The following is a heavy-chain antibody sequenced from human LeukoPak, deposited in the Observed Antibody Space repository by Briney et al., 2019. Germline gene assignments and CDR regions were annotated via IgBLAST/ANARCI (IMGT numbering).Heavy chain of an antibody. CDR3: ARVYYDSSGYYYFRAFDI. J-gene: IGHJ3*02. V-gene: IGHV1-18*01. Sequence: ASVKVSCKASGYTFTSYGISWVRQAPGQGLEWMGWISAYNGNTNYAQKLQGRVTMTTDTSTSTAYMELRSLRSDDTAVYYCARVYYDSSGYYYFRAFDIWGRGTMVTVSS. CDR2: ISAYNGNT. CDR1: GYTFTSYG. D-gene: IGHD3-22*01.